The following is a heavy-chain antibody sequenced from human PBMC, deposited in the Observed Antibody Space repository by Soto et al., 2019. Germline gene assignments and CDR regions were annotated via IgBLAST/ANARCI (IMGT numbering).Heavy chain of an antibody. J-gene: IGHJ4*02. CDR1: GYPFTSYA. D-gene: IGHD4-17*01. CDR3: ARGGLGSTMTYLDY. Sequence: QDQLAQSGAEVKEPGASVKVSCKTSGYPFTSYAVTWVRQAPGQGLEWMGWISPYNGNTEYAQSLQGRVTMTADTSTTTVYMDLRNLTPDDTAVYFCARGGLGSTMTYLDYWGQGTLVTVSS. V-gene: IGHV1-18*01. CDR2: ISPYNGNT.